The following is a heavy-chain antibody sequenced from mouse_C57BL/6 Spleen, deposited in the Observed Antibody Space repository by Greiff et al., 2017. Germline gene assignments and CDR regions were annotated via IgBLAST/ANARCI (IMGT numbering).Heavy chain of an antibody. J-gene: IGHJ4*01. Sequence: QVQLQQPGAELVMPGASVKLSCKASGYTFTSYWMHWVKQRPGQGLEWIGEIDPSGSYTNYNQKFKGKSTLTVDKSSSTAYMQLSSLTSEDSAVYYCAIGGAMDYWGQGTSVTVSS. D-gene: IGHD1-1*02. CDR3: AIGGAMDY. V-gene: IGHV1-69*01. CDR1: GYTFTSYW. CDR2: IDPSGSYT.